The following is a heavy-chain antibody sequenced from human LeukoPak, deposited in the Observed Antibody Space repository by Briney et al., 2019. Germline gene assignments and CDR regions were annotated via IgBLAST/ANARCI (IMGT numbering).Heavy chain of an antibody. CDR2: MYYSGST. D-gene: IGHD6-19*01. J-gene: IGHJ4*02. V-gene: IGHV4-59*12. CDR1: GGSISSYY. CDR3: ASMSSGWEQFDY. Sequence: SETLSLTCTVSGGSISSYYWSWIRQPPGKGLEWIGYMYYSGSTNYNPSLKSRVTISVDTSKNQFSLKLSSVTAADTAVYYCASMSSGWEQFDYWGQGTLVTVSS.